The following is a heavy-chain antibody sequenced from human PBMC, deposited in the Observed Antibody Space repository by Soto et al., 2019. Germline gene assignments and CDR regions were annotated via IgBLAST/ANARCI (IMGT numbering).Heavy chain of an antibody. D-gene: IGHD1-1*01. CDR1: GGALTSYP. Sequence: QVRLEQSGAEEKKPGSSVRVSCQASGGALTSYPIHWVRQAPGQGLEWMGVIDPMFDTSNLAEKFKARVTFTAEASTKSVYMDLPSLRSDDTAVYFCATYPRPYNGIDLWGQGTLLTVSS. CDR2: IDPMFDTS. CDR3: ATYPRPYNGIDL. J-gene: IGHJ5*02. V-gene: IGHV1-69*01.